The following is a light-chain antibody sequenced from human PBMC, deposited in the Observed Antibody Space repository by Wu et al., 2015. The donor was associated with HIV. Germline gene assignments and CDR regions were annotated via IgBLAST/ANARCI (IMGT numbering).Light chain of an antibody. CDR3: QQYGSSLYT. Sequence: EIVLTQSPVTLSLSPGERATLSXGASQSLSNNYLAWYQQKPGLAPRLLIYDASSRATAIPDRFSGSGSGTDFTLTISRLEPEDFALYYCQQYGSSLYTFGQGTRLEIK. V-gene: IGKV3D-20*01. CDR2: DAS. J-gene: IGKJ2*01. CDR1: QSLSNNY.